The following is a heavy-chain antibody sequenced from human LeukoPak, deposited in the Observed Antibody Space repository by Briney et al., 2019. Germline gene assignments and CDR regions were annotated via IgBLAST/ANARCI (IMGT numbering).Heavy chain of an antibody. CDR2: ISYDGSNK. D-gene: IGHD5-12*01. V-gene: IGHV3-30*04. CDR3: ARLSIQWTPEMYYFDY. CDR1: GFTFSSYA. Sequence: GKSLRLSCAASGFTFSSYAMHWVRHAPGKGLEWVAVISYDGSNKNYADSLKGRFTISRDNSKNPLYLQMNSLRPEDTAIYYCARLSIQWTPEMYYFDYWGQGTLVTVSS. J-gene: IGHJ4*02.